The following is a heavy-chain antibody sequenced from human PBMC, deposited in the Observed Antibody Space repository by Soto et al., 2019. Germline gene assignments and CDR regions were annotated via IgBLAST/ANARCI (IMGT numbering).Heavy chain of an antibody. D-gene: IGHD3-22*01. J-gene: IGHJ4*02. CDR3: ARLGGTMIGIIDY. CDR1: GFTFSSYA. CDR2: ISYDGSNK. V-gene: IGHV3-30-3*01. Sequence: QVQLVESGGGVVQPGRSLRLSCAASGFTFSSYAIHWVRQAPGKGLECVAIISYDGSNKYYADSVKGRCTISRDNSKNTLYLQRNSLRAEDTAVYYCARLGGTMIGIIDYWGQGTLVTVSS.